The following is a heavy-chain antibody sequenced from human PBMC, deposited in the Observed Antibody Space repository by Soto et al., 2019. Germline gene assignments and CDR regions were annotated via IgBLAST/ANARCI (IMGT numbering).Heavy chain of an antibody. CDR1: GSTFSSYG. J-gene: IGHJ4*02. CDR3: AKSLDSSGYYHFDY. CDR2: ISYDGSNK. Sequence: QVQLVESGGGVVQPGRSLRLSCAASGSTFSSYGMHWVRQAPGKGLEWVAVISYDGSNKYYADSVKGRFTISRDNSKNTLYLQMNSLRAEDTAVYYCAKSLDSSGYYHFDYWGQGTLVTVSS. V-gene: IGHV3-30*18. D-gene: IGHD3-22*01.